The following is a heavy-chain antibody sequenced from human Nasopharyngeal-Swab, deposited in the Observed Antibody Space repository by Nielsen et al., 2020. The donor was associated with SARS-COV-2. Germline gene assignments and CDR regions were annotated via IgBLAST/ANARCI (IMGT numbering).Heavy chain of an antibody. CDR2: IVGSGDISGSGGST. CDR3: AKDLRGPYFF. D-gene: IGHD2/OR15-2a*01. Sequence: GESLKISCAASGFTFNYFGMSWVRQAPGKGLEWVAAIVGSGDISGSGGSTYYADSVKGRFTISRDNSKNTLSLQMNSLRAEDTAVYYCAKDLRGPYFFWGQGTLVTVSS. V-gene: IGHV3-23*01. CDR1: GFTFNYFG. J-gene: IGHJ4*02.